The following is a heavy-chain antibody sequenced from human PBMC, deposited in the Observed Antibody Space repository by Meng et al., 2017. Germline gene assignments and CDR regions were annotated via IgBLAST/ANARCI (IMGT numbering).Heavy chain of an antibody. CDR2: ISAYDGNT. D-gene: IGHD2-15*01. Sequence: ASVKVSCKASGYTFTSYGISWVRQAPGQGLEWMGWISAYDGNTNYAQKLQGRVTMTTDTSTSTAYMELRSLRSDDTAVYYCAKGYALRCLRGGGSCRRPNYYFDYWGQGTLVTVSS. J-gene: IGHJ4*02. CDR1: GYTFTSYG. V-gene: IGHV1-18*01. CDR3: AKGYALRCLRGGGSCRRPNYYFDY.